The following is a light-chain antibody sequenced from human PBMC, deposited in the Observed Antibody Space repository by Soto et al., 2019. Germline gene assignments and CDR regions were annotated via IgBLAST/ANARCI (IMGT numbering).Light chain of an antibody. J-gene: IGKJ2*01. CDR3: QQYNNWPPMYT. CDR2: GAS. CDR1: QSVSSN. V-gene: IGKV3-15*01. Sequence: EIVMTQPPATLSVSPGERATLSCMASQSVSSNLAWYQQKPGQAPRLLIYGASTRATGIPARFSGSGSGTEFTLTISSLQSEDFAVYYCQQYNNWPPMYTFGQGTKLEIK.